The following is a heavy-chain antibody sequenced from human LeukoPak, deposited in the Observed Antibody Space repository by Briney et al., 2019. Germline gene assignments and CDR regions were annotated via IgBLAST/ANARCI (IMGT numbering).Heavy chain of an antibody. J-gene: IGHJ4*02. D-gene: IGHD6-19*01. CDR3: ARGGERAVAGYFDY. Sequence: GASVKLSCKTSGYTFTVHFMYWVRQAPGQGLEWMGWINPNTGGTNYAQKFQGRVTMTRDTSSSTAYMELTRLTSDDTAVYYCARGGERAVAGYFDYWGQGTLVTVSS. CDR1: GYTFTVHF. CDR2: INPNTGGT. V-gene: IGHV1-2*02.